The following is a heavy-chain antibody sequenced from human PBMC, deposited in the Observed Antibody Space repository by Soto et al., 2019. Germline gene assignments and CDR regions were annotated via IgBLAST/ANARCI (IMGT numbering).Heavy chain of an antibody. CDR1: GGSSYSSSYY. CDR3: ARSVVLVPTAMFCAFET. Sequence: SEPLSVTCSVSGGSSYSSSYYWGWVRQPPGKGLEWIGSIYYSGTTYSNPSLKSRTNLSVDPSKGHFSLKVYSVTAADTAVYFCARSVVLVPTAMFCAFETWGLGTMVTVS. D-gene: IGHD2-2*01. V-gene: IGHV4-39*02. CDR2: IYYSGTT. J-gene: IGHJ3*02.